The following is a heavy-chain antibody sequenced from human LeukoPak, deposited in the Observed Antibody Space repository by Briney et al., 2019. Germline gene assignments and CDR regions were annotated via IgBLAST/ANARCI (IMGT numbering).Heavy chain of an antibody. CDR2: ISSSSSYI. V-gene: IGHV3-21*01. CDR1: GFTFSSYS. CDR3: ARLSSGWYGYFDY. J-gene: IGHJ4*02. D-gene: IGHD6-19*01. Sequence: GSLRLSCAASGFTFSSYSMNWVRQAPGKGLEWVSSISSSSSYIYYADSVKGRFTISRDNAKNSLYLQMNSLRAEDTAVYYCARLSSGWYGYFDYWGQGTLVTVSS.